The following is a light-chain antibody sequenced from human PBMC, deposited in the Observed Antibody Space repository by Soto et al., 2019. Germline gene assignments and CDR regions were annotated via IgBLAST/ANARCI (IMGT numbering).Light chain of an antibody. Sequence: QSVLTQPPSASGTPGQTVTISCSGSSSNIGSNFVSWYQQVSGTAPNLLIYDNNQRPSGVPDRFSGSKSGTSASLAISGLQSEDETDYYCATWDDNLNGGVFGGGTKLTVL. CDR2: DNN. CDR3: ATWDDNLNGGV. CDR1: SSNIGSNF. J-gene: IGLJ3*02. V-gene: IGLV1-44*01.